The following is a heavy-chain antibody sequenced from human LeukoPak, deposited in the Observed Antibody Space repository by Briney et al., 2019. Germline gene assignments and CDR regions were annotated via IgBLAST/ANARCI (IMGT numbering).Heavy chain of an antibody. CDR2: ISYDGSNK. CDR1: GFTFSSYG. Sequence: GGSLRLSCAASGFTFSSYGMHWVRQAPGKGLEWVAVISYDGSNKYYADSVKGRFTISRDNSKNTLYLQMNSLRAEDTAVYYCAREDRDDILTGYLPEDYYYYYGMDVWGQGTTVTVSS. J-gene: IGHJ6*02. V-gene: IGHV3-30*03. D-gene: IGHD3-9*01. CDR3: AREDRDDILTGYLPEDYYYYYGMDV.